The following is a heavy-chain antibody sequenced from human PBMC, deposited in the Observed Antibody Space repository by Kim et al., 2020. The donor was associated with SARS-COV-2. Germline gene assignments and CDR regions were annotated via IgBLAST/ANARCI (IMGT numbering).Heavy chain of an antibody. V-gene: IGHV3-74*01. J-gene: IGHJ6*02. CDR3: TRASGGGAGYSYHGMDV. CDR1: GFTFSDYW. CDR2: VNSDGSRT. D-gene: IGHD3-16*01. Sequence: GGSLRLSCVASGFTFSDYWMHWVRQAPGKGLVWVSRVNSDGSRTSYADSVKGRFTISRDNAKNKVYLQMNSLRAEDTAVYYCTRASGGGAGYSYHGMDVWGQGTTVTVSS.